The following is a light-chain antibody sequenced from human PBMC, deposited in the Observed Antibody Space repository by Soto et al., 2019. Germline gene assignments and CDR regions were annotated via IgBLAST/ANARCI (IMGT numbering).Light chain of an antibody. CDR3: HQHGNSPRT. V-gene: IGKV3-20*01. Sequence: EIVLTQSPGTLSLSPGERATLSCRASESVGRNYLAWFQQKPGQPPRLLIYHASTTATGVPDRFSVSGSGTGFTLTISALEPEDFAVYYCHQHGNSPRTCGGGTKVEIK. CDR2: HAS. CDR1: ESVGRNY. J-gene: IGKJ4*02.